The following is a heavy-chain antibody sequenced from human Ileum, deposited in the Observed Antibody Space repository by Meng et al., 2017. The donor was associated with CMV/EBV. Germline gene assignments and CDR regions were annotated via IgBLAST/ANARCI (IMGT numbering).Heavy chain of an antibody. J-gene: IGHJ4*02. CDR3: ARDLVAATAPNN. CDR2: IDATSTYI. D-gene: IGHD1-26*01. V-gene: IGHV3-21*01. Sequence: GGSLRLSCAASGFAFSTYAMNWVRQAPGKGLEWVSSIDATSTYIYYADSLKGRFTISRDNAKNSLYLQMNSLRAEDTAVYYCARDLVAATAPNNWGQGTLVTVSS. CDR1: GFAFSTYA.